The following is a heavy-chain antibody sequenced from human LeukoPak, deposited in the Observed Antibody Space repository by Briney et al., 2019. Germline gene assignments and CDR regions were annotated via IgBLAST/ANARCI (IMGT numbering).Heavy chain of an antibody. Sequence: SQTLSLTCAISGDSVSSNSAAWNWIRQSPSMDLEWLGRTFYRSKWYNDYAVSVKSRMTINPDTSKNQVSLQLNSVTTEDTAVYYCARSSGWIHPYDYWGQGTLVTVSS. CDR2: TFYRSKWYN. CDR1: GDSVSSNSAA. J-gene: IGHJ4*02. CDR3: ARSSGWIHPYDY. V-gene: IGHV6-1*01. D-gene: IGHD6-19*01.